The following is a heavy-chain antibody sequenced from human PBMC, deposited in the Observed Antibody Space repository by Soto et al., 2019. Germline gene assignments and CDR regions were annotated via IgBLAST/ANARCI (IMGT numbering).Heavy chain of an antibody. J-gene: IGHJ6*02. D-gene: IGHD3-3*01. CDR1: GYSFTSYW. V-gene: IGHV5-51*04. Sequence: GESLKISCKGSGYSFTSYWIGWVRQMPGKGLEWMGIIYPGDSDTRYSPSFQGQVTISADKPISTAYLQWSSLKASDTAMYYCAREQRVFGVVNKYYYYYGMDVWGQGTTVTVSS. CDR2: IYPGDSDT. CDR3: AREQRVFGVVNKYYYYYGMDV.